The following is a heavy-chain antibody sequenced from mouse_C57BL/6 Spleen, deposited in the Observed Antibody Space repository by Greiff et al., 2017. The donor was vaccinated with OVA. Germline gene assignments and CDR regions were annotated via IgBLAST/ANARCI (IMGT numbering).Heavy chain of an antibody. CDR1: GIDFSRYW. Sequence: EVQLQESGGGLVQPGGSLKLSCAASGIDFSRYWMSWVRRAPGKGLEWIGEINPDSSTINYAPSLKDKFIISRDNAKNTLYLQMSKVRSEDTALYYCARIYDDGNYYAMDYWGQGTSVTVSS. V-gene: IGHV4-1*01. CDR3: ARIYDDGNYYAMDY. CDR2: INPDSSTI. D-gene: IGHD2-12*01. J-gene: IGHJ4*01.